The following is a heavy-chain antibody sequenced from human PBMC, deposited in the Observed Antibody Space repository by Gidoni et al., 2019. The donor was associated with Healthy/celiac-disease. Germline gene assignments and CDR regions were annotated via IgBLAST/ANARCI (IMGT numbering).Heavy chain of an antibody. CDR3: ARLYDSSGYYYRAFDI. Sequence: QVQLVQSGAEVKKPGSSVKVSCKASGGNFSSYAISWVRQAPGQGLAWMGGIIPIFGTANYAQKCQGRVTITADESTSTAYMELSSLRSEDTAVYYCARLYDSSGYYYRAFDIWGQGTMVTVSS. V-gene: IGHV1-69*01. CDR1: GGNFSSYA. CDR2: IIPIFGTA. J-gene: IGHJ3*02. D-gene: IGHD3-22*01.